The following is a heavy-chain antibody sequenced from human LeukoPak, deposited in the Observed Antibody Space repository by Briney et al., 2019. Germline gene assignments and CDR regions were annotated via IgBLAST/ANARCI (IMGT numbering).Heavy chain of an antibody. D-gene: IGHD2-15*01. CDR2: MNPNSGNT. CDR3: ARVKGCSGGSCRNYYYGMDV. Sequence: ASVKVSCKASGYTFTSYDINWVRQATGQGLEWMGWMNPNSGNTGYAQKLQGRVTMTRNTSISRAYMELSSMRSEDTAVYYCARVKGCSGGSCRNYYYGMDVWGQGTTVTVSS. CDR1: GYTFTSYD. V-gene: IGHV1-8*01. J-gene: IGHJ6*02.